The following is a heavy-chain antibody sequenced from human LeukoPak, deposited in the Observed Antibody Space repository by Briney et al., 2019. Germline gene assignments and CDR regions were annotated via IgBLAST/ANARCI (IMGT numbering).Heavy chain of an antibody. CDR3: ARARRRIYCSSTSCSGKAYYYYMDV. CDR2: IRYDGSNK. V-gene: IGHV3-30*02. Sequence: GGSLRLSCAASGFTFSSYGMHWVRQAPGKGLEWVAFIRYDGSNKYYADSVKGRFTISRDNSKNTLYLQMNSLRAEDTAVYYCARARRRIYCSSTSCSGKAYYYYMDVWGKGTTVTVSS. D-gene: IGHD2-2*01. CDR1: GFTFSSYG. J-gene: IGHJ6*03.